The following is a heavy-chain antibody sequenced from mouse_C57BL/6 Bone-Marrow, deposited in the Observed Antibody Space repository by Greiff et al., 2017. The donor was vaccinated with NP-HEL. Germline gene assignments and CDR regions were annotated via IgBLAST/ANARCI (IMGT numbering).Heavy chain of an antibody. CDR3: ARSDGNYDYFDY. J-gene: IGHJ2*01. CDR1: GYTFTDYN. Sequence: EVQLVESGPELVKPGASVKIPCKASGYTFTDYNMDWVKQSHGKSLEWIGDINPNNGGTIYNQKFKGKATLTVDKDSSTAYMELRSLTSEDTAVYYCARSDGNYDYFDYWGQGTTLTVSS. V-gene: IGHV1-18*01. D-gene: IGHD2-1*01. CDR2: INPNNGGT.